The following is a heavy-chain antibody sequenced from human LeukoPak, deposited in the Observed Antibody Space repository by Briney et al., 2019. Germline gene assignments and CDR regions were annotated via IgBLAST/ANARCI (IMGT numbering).Heavy chain of an antibody. CDR2: INQDGSEK. CDR3: ARGYATAFDS. CDR1: GFTFSNAW. Sequence: PGGSLRLSCAASGFTFSNAWMSWVRQAPGKGLEWVANINQDGSEKYYVDSVEGRFTISRDNAKNSLYLHMNSLRAEDTAVFYCARGYATAFDSWGQGALVTVSS. V-gene: IGHV3-7*01. D-gene: IGHD2-2*01. J-gene: IGHJ4*02.